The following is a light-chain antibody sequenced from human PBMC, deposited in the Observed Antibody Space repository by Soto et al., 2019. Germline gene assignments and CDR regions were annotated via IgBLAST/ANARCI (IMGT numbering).Light chain of an antibody. CDR3: QQYNSYRT. V-gene: IGKV1-39*01. J-gene: IGKJ1*01. CDR1: QSISSY. Sequence: QMTQSTSSLSAPVGDRVTITCRASQSISSYLNWYQQKPGKAPKLLIYAASSLQSGVPSRFSGSGSGTEFTLTISSLQPDDFATYYCQQYNSYRTFGQVTKV. CDR2: AAS.